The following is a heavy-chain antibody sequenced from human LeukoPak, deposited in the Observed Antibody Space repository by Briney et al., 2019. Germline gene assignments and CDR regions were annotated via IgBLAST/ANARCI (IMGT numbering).Heavy chain of an antibody. J-gene: IGHJ4*02. V-gene: IGHV5-51*01. CDR1: GYRFTSYW. CDR3: ARIRDSIYFDY. D-gene: IGHD2-21*02. CDR2: IYPGDSDT. Sequence: GESLKISCKGSGYRFTSYWIGWVRQLPGKGLEGMGIIYPGDSDTRYSPSFQGQVTISADKSISTAYLQWSSLKASDTAMYYCARIRDSIYFDYWGQGTLVTVSS.